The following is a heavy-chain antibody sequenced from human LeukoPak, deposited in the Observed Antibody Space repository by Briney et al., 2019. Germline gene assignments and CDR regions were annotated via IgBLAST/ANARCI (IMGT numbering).Heavy chain of an antibody. CDR3: ARETVVVTARNNWFDP. CDR2: INHSGST. CDR1: GGSFSGYY. Sequence: SETLSLTCAVYGGSFSGYYWSWIRQPPGKGLEWIGEINHSGSTNYNPSLKSRVTISVDTSKNQFSLKLSSVTAADTAVYYCARETVVVTARNNWFDPWGQGTLVTVSS. J-gene: IGHJ5*02. D-gene: IGHD2-21*02. V-gene: IGHV4-34*01.